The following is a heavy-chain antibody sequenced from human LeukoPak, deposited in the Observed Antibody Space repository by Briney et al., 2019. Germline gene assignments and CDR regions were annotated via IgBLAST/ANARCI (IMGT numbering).Heavy chain of an antibody. CDR3: ARGDTAMVNAFDI. CDR1: GGSISSGDYY. Sequence: PSETLSLTCTVSGGSISSGDYYWSWIRQPPGKGLEWIGSIYHSGSTNYNPSLKSRVTISVDKSKNQFSLKLSSVTAADTAVYYCARGDTAMVNAFDIWGQGTMVTVSS. V-gene: IGHV4-39*07. CDR2: IYHSGST. J-gene: IGHJ3*02. D-gene: IGHD5-18*01.